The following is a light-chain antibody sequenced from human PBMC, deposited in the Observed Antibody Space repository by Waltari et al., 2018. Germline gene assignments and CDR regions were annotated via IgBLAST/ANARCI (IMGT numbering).Light chain of an antibody. V-gene: IGLV1-47*01. CDR1: SSDIEGSY. Sequence: QSVLTQPPSASGTPGQRVTISCSGSSSDIEGSYVYWYQQFPGAAPKLLIYRNNQRPSGVPDRLSGSKFGSSASLAISGLRSEDEAEYYCATWDDSLRTPLFGGGTKLTVL. J-gene: IGLJ3*02. CDR2: RNN. CDR3: ATWDDSLRTPL.